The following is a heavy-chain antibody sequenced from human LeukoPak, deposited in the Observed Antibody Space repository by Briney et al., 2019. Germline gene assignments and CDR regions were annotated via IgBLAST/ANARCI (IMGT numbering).Heavy chain of an antibody. CDR1: GFTFSIYE. D-gene: IGHD3-10*02. Sequence: PPGGSLGLSCAPSGFTFSIYEMNWVRQAPRKALEWVSYISSSGSTIYYAYSVKGRFTISRDNAKNSLYLQMNSLRAEDTAVYYCAELGITMIGGVWGKGTTVTISS. V-gene: IGHV3-48*03. CDR3: AELGITMIGGV. J-gene: IGHJ6*04. CDR2: ISSSGSTI.